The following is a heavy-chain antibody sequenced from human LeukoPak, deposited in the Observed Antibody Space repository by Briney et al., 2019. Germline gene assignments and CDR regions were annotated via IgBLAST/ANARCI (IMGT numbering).Heavy chain of an antibody. J-gene: IGHJ6*03. Sequence: GGSLRLSCAASGFAFISTSIHWVRQAPGKGLEWLSYSSTVTGNIYYADSVKGRFAISRDNAKSSLYLQMSSLRGEDTAVYFCATTGHFYDMDVWGKGTTVTVSS. V-gene: IGHV3-48*04. CDR3: ATTGHFYDMDV. CDR2: SSTVTGNI. CDR1: GFAFISTS. D-gene: IGHD1-14*01.